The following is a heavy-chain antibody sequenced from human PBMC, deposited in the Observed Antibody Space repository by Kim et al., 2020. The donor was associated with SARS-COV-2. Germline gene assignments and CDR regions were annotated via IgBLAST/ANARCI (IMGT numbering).Heavy chain of an antibody. CDR3: ARIGGITTQPHAFDM. Sequence: GGSLRLSCAASGFTFSRYWTHWVRHAPGKGLVWVSHISSDGSSTRYADSVKGLFTVSRENAKNSLYLQMNSLRAEDTAVYYWARIGGITTQPHAFDMLGQGTMVAGSS. J-gene: IGHJ3*02. V-gene: IGHV3-74*01. CDR1: GFTFSRYW. D-gene: IGHD3-16*01. CDR2: ISSDGSST.